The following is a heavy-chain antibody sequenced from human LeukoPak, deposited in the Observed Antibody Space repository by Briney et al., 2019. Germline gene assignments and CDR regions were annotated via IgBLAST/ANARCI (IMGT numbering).Heavy chain of an antibody. D-gene: IGHD6-19*01. CDR1: GYTFNNHY. Sequence: ASVKVSCKASGYTFNNHYMYWVRQAPGQGLEWMGVINPSGGSTSYAQKFQGRDTMTRDTSTRTVYMEVNSLRSEDTAVYYCARQGTYSSAIGMGYWGQGTLVTVSS. V-gene: IGHV1-46*02. CDR3: ARQGTYSSAIGMGY. J-gene: IGHJ4*02. CDR2: INPSGGST.